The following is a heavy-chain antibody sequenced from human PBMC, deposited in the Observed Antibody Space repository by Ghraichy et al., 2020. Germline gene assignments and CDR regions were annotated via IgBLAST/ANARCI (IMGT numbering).Heavy chain of an antibody. D-gene: IGHD4-23*01. V-gene: IGHV1-3*01. J-gene: IGHJ2*01. CDR2: INAGNGNT. CDR3: ARDLHPTVVTPGGYFDL. Sequence: ASVKVSCKASGYTFTSYAMHWVRQAPGQRLEWMGWINAGNGNTKYSQKFQGRVTITRDTSASTAYMELSSLRSEDTAVYYCARDLHPTVVTPGGYFDLWGRGTLVTVSS. CDR1: GYTFTSYA.